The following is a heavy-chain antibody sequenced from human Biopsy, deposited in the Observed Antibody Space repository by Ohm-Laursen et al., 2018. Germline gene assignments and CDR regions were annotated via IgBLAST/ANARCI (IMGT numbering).Heavy chain of an antibody. CDR3: ARGGSGSGYYGMDV. CDR2: IIPIVDIV. J-gene: IGHJ6*02. Sequence: SVKVSCKASGGIFNSYGISWVRQAPGQGLEWMGRIIPIVDIVNYAQRFQGRVTMTADKSTSTAYLDLSSLISEDTAVYYCARGGSGSGYYGMDVWGQGTTVTVSS. D-gene: IGHD3-10*01. V-gene: IGHV1-69*04. CDR1: GGIFNSYG.